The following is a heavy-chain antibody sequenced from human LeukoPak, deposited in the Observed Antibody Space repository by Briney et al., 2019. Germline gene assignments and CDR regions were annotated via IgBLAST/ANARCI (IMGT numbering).Heavy chain of an antibody. D-gene: IGHD3-16*02. Sequence: PSETLSLTCTVSGGSISSYYWSWIRQPAGKGLEWVSAISGSGGSTYYADSVKGRFTISRDNSKNTLYLQMNSLRAEDTAVYYCAKDRADYYDYVWGSYRNDAFDIWGQGTMVTVSS. J-gene: IGHJ3*02. V-gene: IGHV3-23*01. CDR2: ISGSGGST. CDR1: GGSISSYY. CDR3: AKDRADYYDYVWGSYRNDAFDI.